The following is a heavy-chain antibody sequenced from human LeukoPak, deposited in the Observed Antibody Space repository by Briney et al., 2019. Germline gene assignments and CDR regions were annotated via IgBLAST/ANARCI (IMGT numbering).Heavy chain of an antibody. D-gene: IGHD1-26*01. Sequence: KASETLSLTCTVSGGSISSYYWSWIRQPPGKGLEWIGYIYYSGSTNYNPSLKSRVTISVDTSKNQFSLKLSSVTAADTAVYYCARRNSGSYYYYYGMDVWGQGTTVTVSS. CDR3: ARRNSGSYYYYYGMDV. J-gene: IGHJ6*02. CDR1: GGSISSYY. CDR2: IYYSGST. V-gene: IGHV4-59*08.